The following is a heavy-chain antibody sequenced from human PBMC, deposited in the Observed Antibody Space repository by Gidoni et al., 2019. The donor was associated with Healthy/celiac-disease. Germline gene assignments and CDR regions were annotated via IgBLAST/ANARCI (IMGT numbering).Heavy chain of an antibody. V-gene: IGHV3-23*01. J-gene: IGHJ6*02. CDR2: ISGSGGST. D-gene: IGHD2-2*01. CDR1: GFTFTSSA. Sequence: EVQLLESGGGMVQPGGSLRLSCTASGFTFTSSAMSWVRQAPGKGLEWGSAISGSGGSTYYADSVKGRFTISRDNSKNTLYLQMNSLRAEDTAVYYCAKADIVVVPAAKVGMDVWGQGTTVTVSS. CDR3: AKADIVVVPAAKVGMDV.